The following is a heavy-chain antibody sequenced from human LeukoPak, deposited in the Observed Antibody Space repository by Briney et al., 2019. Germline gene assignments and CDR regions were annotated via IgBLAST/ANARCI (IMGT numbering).Heavy chain of an antibody. CDR2: IYSSGST. CDR3: ARGLEISVTGYFDY. CDR1: GYSISSSNW. V-gene: IGHV4-28*03. Sequence: SETLSLTCAVSGYSISSSNWWGWIRQPPGKGLEWIGYIYSSGSTNYNPSLKSRVTISVDTSKNQFSLKLSSVTAADTAVYYCARGLEISVTGYFDYWGQGTLVTVSS. D-gene: IGHD1-20*01. J-gene: IGHJ4*02.